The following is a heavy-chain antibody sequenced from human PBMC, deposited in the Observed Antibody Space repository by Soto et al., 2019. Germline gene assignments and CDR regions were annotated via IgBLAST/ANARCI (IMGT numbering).Heavy chain of an antibody. Sequence: PGGSLRLSCAASGFTFDDYAMHWVRQAPGKGLEWVSGISWNSGSIGYADSVKGRFTISRDNAKNSLYLQMNSLRAEDTALYYCAKDMGEGRPINSRPYYFDYWGQGTLVTVSS. CDR1: GFTFDDYA. D-gene: IGHD5-18*01. CDR2: ISWNSGSI. J-gene: IGHJ4*02. CDR3: AKDMGEGRPINSRPYYFDY. V-gene: IGHV3-9*01.